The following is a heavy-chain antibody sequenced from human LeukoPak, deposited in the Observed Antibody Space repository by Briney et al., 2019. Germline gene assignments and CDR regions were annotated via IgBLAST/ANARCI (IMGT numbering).Heavy chain of an antibody. CDR2: ISGSGGST. J-gene: IGHJ4*02. CDR3: AKGRWLQNSGFDY. Sequence: GGSLRLSCAASGFTFSSYAMSWVRQAPGKGLEWVSAISGSGGSTYYADSVKGRFTIPRDNSKNTLYLQMNSLSAEDTAVYYCAKGRWLQNSGFDYWGQGTLVTVSS. CDR1: GFTFSSYA. V-gene: IGHV3-23*01. D-gene: IGHD5-24*01.